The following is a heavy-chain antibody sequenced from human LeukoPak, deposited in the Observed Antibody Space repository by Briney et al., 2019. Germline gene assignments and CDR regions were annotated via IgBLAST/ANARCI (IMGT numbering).Heavy chain of an antibody. CDR3: AKLPNSQVVTPFDY. D-gene: IGHD4-23*01. CDR1: GFPLSSYA. J-gene: IGHJ4*02. Sequence: GGSLRLSCAASGFPLSSYAMSWVRQGPGKGLEWVAATSSSDPGTYHADSVRGRFTISRDNSKNTLYLQMNSLRAEDTAVYYCAKLPNSQVVTPFDYWGQGTLVTVSS. V-gene: IGHV3-23*01. CDR2: TSSSDPGT.